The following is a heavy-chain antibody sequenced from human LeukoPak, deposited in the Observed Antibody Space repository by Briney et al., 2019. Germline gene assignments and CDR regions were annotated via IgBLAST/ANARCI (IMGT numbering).Heavy chain of an antibody. Sequence: PSETLSLTCAVYGGSFSGYYWSWIRQPPGKGLEWIGEINHSGSTNYNPSLKSRVTISVDTSKNQFSLKLSSVTAADTAVYYCARTSGTPHYDYWGQGTLVTVSS. V-gene: IGHV4-34*01. J-gene: IGHJ4*02. CDR1: GGSFSGYY. CDR2: INHSGST. D-gene: IGHD1-26*01. CDR3: ARTSGTPHYDY.